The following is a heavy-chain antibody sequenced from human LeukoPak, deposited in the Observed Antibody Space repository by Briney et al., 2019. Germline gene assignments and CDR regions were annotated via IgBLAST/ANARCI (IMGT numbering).Heavy chain of an antibody. CDR3: ARVLGIAAAGTFDYYYYYGMDV. D-gene: IGHD6-13*01. V-gene: IGHV3-23*01. CDR1: GFTFSSYA. J-gene: IGHJ6*02. Sequence: GGSLRLSCAASGFTFSSYAMSWVRQAPGKGLEWVSAISGSGGSTYYADSVKGRFTISRDNSKNTLYLQMNSLRAEDTAVYYCARVLGIAAAGTFDYYYYYGMDVWGQGTTVTVS. CDR2: ISGSGGST.